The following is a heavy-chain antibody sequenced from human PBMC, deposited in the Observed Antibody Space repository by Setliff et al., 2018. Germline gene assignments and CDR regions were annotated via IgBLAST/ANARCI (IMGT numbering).Heavy chain of an antibody. Sequence: PSETLSLTCAVYGGSFSTYYWIWFRQPPGKGLEWIGYIYYSGNSNYDTYYNPSLKSRVTISVDTSKNHFSLKLSSVTAADTAVYYCARLGSSSYYFDYWGQGTLVTVSS. CDR1: GGSFSTYY. D-gene: IGHD2-2*01. CDR3: ARLGSSSYYFDY. CDR2: IYYSGNSNYDT. J-gene: IGHJ4*02. V-gene: IGHV4-59*08.